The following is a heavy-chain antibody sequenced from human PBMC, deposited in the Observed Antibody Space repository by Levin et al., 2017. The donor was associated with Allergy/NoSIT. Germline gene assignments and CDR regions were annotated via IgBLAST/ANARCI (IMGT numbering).Heavy chain of an antibody. CDR2: INGDGSSI. D-gene: IGHD5-18*01. Sequence: RPGGSLRLSCAASGFTFSNYWMHWVRQAPGKGLVWVSRINGDGSSIGTADSVKGRFTISRDNAKNMLYLQMNSLRVEDTAVYYCARDGYVDTAMTQRKPLDYWGQGTLVTVSS. V-gene: IGHV3-74*01. CDR1: GFTFSNYW. CDR3: ARDGYVDTAMTQRKPLDY. J-gene: IGHJ4*02.